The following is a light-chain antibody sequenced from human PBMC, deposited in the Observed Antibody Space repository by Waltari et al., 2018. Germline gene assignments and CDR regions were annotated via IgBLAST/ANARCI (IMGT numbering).Light chain of an antibody. CDR3: CSYAGIWV. CDR2: DVT. V-gene: IGLV2-11*01. CDR1: RSADGDFNL. Sequence: QSALTQPRPVPGSPRQAVTISCTGTRSADGDFNLFPWYQQHPVKAPKLVIFDVTKRPSGVPDRFSGSKSGTSASLTVSGLQAEDEADYYCCSYAGIWVFGGGTKLTVL. J-gene: IGLJ3*02.